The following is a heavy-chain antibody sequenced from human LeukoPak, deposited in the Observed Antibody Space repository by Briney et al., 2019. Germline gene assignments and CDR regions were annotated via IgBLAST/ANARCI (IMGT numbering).Heavy chain of an antibody. Sequence: GGSLRLSCVASGFYFSRYVVNWVRQAPGKGLEWVSGISGSGDTTYYTDSVKGRFTISRDNSEQTLYLQMDSLTVGDTSIYYCAKDRGITARPYAFDSWGQGTLVTVSS. CDR2: ISGSGDTT. D-gene: IGHD6-6*01. J-gene: IGHJ4*02. V-gene: IGHV3-23*01. CDR1: GFYFSRYV. CDR3: AKDRGITARPYAFDS.